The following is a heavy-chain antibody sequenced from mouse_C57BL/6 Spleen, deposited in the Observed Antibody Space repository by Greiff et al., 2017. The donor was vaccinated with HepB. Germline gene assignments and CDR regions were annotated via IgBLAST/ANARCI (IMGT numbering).Heavy chain of an antibody. CDR2: IYPSDSET. Sequence: VQLQQPGAELVRPGSSVKLSCKASGYTFTSYWMDWVKQRPGRGLEWIGNIYPSDSETHYNQKFKDKATLTVDKSSSTAYMQLSSLTSEDSAVYYCARSYGSSWYFDVWGTGTTVTVSS. CDR3: ARSYGSSWYFDV. CDR1: GYTFTSYW. D-gene: IGHD1-1*01. V-gene: IGHV1-61*01. J-gene: IGHJ1*03.